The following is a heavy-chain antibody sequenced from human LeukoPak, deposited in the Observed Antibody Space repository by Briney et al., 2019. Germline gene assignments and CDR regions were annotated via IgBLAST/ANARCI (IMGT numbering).Heavy chain of an antibody. J-gene: IGHJ4*02. Sequence: PGGSLRLSCAASGFTFSSYEMNWVRQAPGEGLEWVSYISSSGSTIYYADSVKGRFTISRDNSKNTLYLQMNSLRAEDTAVYYCAKDSRYYYDSSGYYPDYWGQGTLVTVSP. CDR1: GFTFSSYE. V-gene: IGHV3-48*03. CDR2: ISSSGSTI. CDR3: AKDSRYYYDSSGYYPDY. D-gene: IGHD3-22*01.